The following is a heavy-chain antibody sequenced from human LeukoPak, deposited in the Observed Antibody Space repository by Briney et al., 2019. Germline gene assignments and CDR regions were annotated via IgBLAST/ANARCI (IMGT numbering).Heavy chain of an antibody. Sequence: GASVKVSCKASGYTFTSYGISWARQAPGQGLEWMGWSSASNGNTNYAQKLQGRVTMTTDTSTSTAYMELRSLRSEDTAVYSCARVQGGKGDYWGQGTLVTVSS. CDR1: GYTFTSYG. J-gene: IGHJ4*02. CDR3: ARVQGGKGDY. V-gene: IGHV1-18*01. CDR2: SSASNGNT. D-gene: IGHD2-15*01.